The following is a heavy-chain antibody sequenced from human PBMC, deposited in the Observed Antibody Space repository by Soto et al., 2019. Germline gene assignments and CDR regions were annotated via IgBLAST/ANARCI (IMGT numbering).Heavy chain of an antibody. D-gene: IGHD3-10*02. Sequence: QVQLVQSGAEVKKPGASVKVSCKASGYTFTDYAITWVRQAPGQGLEWMGWISAYNDKTNYAQKLQGRLTMTTDSSTSTAHLELRKLRSDDTAVYYCARDRGRITMLAGSDYWGQGTLVTVSS. J-gene: IGHJ4*02. CDR2: ISAYNDKT. CDR3: ARDRGRITMLAGSDY. V-gene: IGHV1-18*01. CDR1: GYTFTDYA.